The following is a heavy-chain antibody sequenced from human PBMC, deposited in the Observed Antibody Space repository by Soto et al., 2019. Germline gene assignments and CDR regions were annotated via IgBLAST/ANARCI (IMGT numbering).Heavy chain of an antibody. J-gene: IGHJ4*02. CDR3: ASARPESYLDY. D-gene: IGHD6-6*01. CDR2: IIPILGIA. CDR1: GYTLTIYG. V-gene: IGHV1-69*04. Sequence: SVKVSCKASGYTLTIYGISWVRQAPGQGLEWMGRIIPILGIANYAQKFQGRVTITADKSTSTAYMELSSLRSEDTAVYYCASARPESYLDYWGQGTLVTVSS.